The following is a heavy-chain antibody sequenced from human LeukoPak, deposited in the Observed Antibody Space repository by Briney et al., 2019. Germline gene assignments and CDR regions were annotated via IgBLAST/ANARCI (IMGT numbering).Heavy chain of an antibody. J-gene: IGHJ4*02. V-gene: IGHV4-38-2*01. CDR3: ARVWGYSYGYGDY. CDR1: GFSISSGYY. Sequence: SETLSLTSAVSGFSISSGYYWGWIRQPPGKGLEWIGNFYHGGSTYYNPSLKRRVTISADTSKNQLSLKLNSVTAADTAVYYCARVWGYSYGYGDYWGQGTLVTVSS. D-gene: IGHD5-18*01. CDR2: FYHGGST.